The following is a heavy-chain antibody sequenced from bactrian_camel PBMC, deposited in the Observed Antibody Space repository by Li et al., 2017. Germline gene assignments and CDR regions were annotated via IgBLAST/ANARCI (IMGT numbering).Heavy chain of an antibody. D-gene: IGHD6*01. Sequence: QVQLVESGGGLVQAGASLRLSCTASGLTFEDYAMGWFRQAPGKGREGVAGTYAGLRNPTYSNSVKGRFTISQDSTKNTVYLQMNSLKPEDTSMYYCAAGVGAFGTNWYDARKYNYWGQ. CDR1: GLTFEDYA. V-gene: IGHV3S63*01. J-gene: IGHJ4*01. CDR2: TYAGLRNP. CDR3: AAGVGAFGTNWYDARKYNY.